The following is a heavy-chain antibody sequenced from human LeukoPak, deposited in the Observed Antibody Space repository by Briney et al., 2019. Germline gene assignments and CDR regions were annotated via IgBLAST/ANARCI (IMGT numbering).Heavy chain of an antibody. D-gene: IGHD1-20*01. CDR1: GFSISSGYY. CDR2: LYHSGST. Sequence: PETLSLTCSVTGFSISSGYYWGWIRQPPGKRLEWIGRLYHSGSTYYNPSLKSRVTISVDTSKNQFSLKMRSVTAADTAIYYCVRDPITGTRYDSWGQGTLVTVSS. V-gene: IGHV4-38-2*02. J-gene: IGHJ4*02. CDR3: VRDPITGTRYDS.